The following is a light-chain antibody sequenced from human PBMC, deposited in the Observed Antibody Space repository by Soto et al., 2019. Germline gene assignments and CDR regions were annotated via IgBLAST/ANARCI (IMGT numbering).Light chain of an antibody. CDR3: GSYASGGAYV. V-gene: IGLV2-14*01. CDR2: DVS. J-gene: IGLJ1*01. CDR1: SSDVGGYNA. Sequence: QSVLTQPASVSGSPGQSITISCTGTSSDVGGYNAVSWYQQHPGKAPKLMIYDVSNRPSGASDRSSGSKSGNTASLTISGLQAEDEADYYCGSYASGGAYVFGTGTKVTVL.